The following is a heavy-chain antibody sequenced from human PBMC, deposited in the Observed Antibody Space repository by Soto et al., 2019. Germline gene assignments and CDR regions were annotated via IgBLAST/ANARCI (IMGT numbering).Heavy chain of an antibody. CDR1: GFTFSSYA. D-gene: IGHD3-10*01. V-gene: IGHV3-23*01. CDR2: ISGSGGST. J-gene: IGHJ4*02. CDR3: AKDIILQEAGLFDY. Sequence: GGSLRLSCAASGFTFSSYAMSWVRQAPGKGLEWASAISGSGGSTYYADSVKGRFTISRDNSKNTLYLQMNSLRAEDTAVYYCAKDIILQEAGLFDYWGQGTLVTVSS.